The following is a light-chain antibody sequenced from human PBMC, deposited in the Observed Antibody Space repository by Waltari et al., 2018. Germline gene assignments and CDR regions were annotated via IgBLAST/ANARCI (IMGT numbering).Light chain of an antibody. Sequence: EIVLTQSPATLSLSPGERATLPCRASQSVSSYLAWYQQKPGQAPRLLIYNASNRATGIPARFSGSGSGTDFILTISSLEPEDFAVYYCQQRSNWPRTFGQGTKVEIK. CDR1: QSVSSY. V-gene: IGKV3-11*01. J-gene: IGKJ1*01. CDR3: QQRSNWPRT. CDR2: NAS.